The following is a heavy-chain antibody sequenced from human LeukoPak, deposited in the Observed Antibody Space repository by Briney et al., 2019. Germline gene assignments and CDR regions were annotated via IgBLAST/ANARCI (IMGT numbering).Heavy chain of an antibody. V-gene: IGHV4-31*03. CDR3: AREKPSVGNDAFDI. CDR1: GGSISSGNYY. Sequence: SETLSLTCTVSGGSISSGNYYWSWIRRRPGTGLEWIGYIYYTGSTCYNPSLKSRVTISVDTSKNQFSLELNSMTAADAAVYYCAREKPSVGNDAFDIWGQGTMLTVSS. CDR2: IYYTGST. J-gene: IGHJ3*02. D-gene: IGHD7-27*01.